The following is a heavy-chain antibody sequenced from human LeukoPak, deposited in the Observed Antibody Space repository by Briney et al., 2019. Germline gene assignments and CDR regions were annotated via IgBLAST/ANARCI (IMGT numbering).Heavy chain of an antibody. V-gene: IGHV3-23*01. CDR2: ISYSGGST. CDR3: AKGYSSGWFDY. J-gene: IGHJ4*02. D-gene: IGHD6-19*01. Sequence: GGSLRLSCAASGFTFSTYAMSWVRQAPGKGLECVSTISYSGGSTYYADSVKGRFTISRDNSKNTLYLQMNSLRAEDTAVYYCAKGYSSGWFDYWGQGTLVTVSS. CDR1: GFTFSTYA.